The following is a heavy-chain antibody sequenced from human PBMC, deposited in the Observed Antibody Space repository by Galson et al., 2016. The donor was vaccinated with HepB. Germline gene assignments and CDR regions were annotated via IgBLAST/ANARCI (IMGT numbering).Heavy chain of an antibody. V-gene: IGHV1-24*01. Sequence: SVKVSCKVSGYTLTELSMHWVRQAPGKGLEWMGGFDPEDGERMYAEKFQGRVTMTEDTSTDTAYMDLSSLQSEDTAVYYCAVVMVDFELDAFDFWGQGTMVTVSS. CDR2: FDPEDGER. D-gene: IGHD2-15*01. J-gene: IGHJ3*01. CDR1: GYTLTELS. CDR3: AVVMVDFELDAFDF.